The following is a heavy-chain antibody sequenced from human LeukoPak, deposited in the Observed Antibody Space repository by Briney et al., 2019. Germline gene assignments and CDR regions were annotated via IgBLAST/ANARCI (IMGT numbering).Heavy chain of an antibody. Sequence: SETLSLTCTVSGGSISSSSYYWGWIRQPPGKGLEWIGSIYYSGSTYYNPSLKSRVTISVDTSKNQFSLKLSSVTAADTAVYYCARDYGDYDILTGYYKATLFDYWGQGTLVTVSS. CDR2: IYYSGST. CDR1: GGSISSSSYY. CDR3: ARDYGDYDILTGYYKATLFDY. V-gene: IGHV4-39*07. J-gene: IGHJ4*02. D-gene: IGHD3-9*01.